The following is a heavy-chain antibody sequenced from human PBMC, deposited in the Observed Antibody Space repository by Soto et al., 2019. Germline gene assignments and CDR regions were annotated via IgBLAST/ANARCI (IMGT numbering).Heavy chain of an antibody. CDR3: ARFSGSYYYAMDV. D-gene: IGHD6-19*01. V-gene: IGHV4-34*01. J-gene: IGHJ6*02. Sequence: SETLSLTCAVYGGSFIGYSWSWIRQPPGKGVEWIGEINHSGVTNYKPSLKRRVTISVDTSKNQFSLQLKSVTAADTALYYCARFSGSYYYAMDVWGQGSTVT. CDR1: GGSFIGYS. CDR2: INHSGVT.